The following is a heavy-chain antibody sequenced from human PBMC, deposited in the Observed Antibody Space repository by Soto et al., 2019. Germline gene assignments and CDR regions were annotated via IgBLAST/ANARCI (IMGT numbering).Heavy chain of an antibody. CDR2: IIPIFGTA. D-gene: IGHD1-26*01. V-gene: IGHV1-69*01. CDR3: AREWELLPTFGPIFDY. Sequence: QVQLVQSGAEVKKPGSSVKVSCKASGGTFSSYAISWVRQAPGQGLEWMGGIIPIFGTANYAQKFQGRVKITADESTSTAYMELSSLRSEDTAVYYCAREWELLPTFGPIFDYWGQGTLVTVSS. CDR1: GGTFSSYA. J-gene: IGHJ4*02.